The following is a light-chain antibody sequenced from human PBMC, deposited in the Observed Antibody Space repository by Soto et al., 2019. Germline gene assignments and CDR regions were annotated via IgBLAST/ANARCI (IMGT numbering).Light chain of an antibody. CDR2: GAS. CDR1: QSISSSF. V-gene: IGKV3-20*01. CDR3: QQYNNSPIT. J-gene: IGKJ5*01. Sequence: EIVLTQSAGILSPSPGERASLSWRASQSISSSFLAWYQQKPGQAPRLLIYGASSRATGIPDRFSGTGSETDFTLTISRLETEDFAVYYCQQYNNSPITFGQGTRLEIK.